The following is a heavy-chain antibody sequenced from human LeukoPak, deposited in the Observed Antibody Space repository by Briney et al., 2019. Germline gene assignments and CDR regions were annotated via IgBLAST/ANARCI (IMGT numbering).Heavy chain of an antibody. CDR1: GLTFSNYV. J-gene: IGHJ4*02. CDR2: ISGSGGST. D-gene: IGHD6-19*01. CDR3: AHIALWLIPQDY. V-gene: IGHV3-23*01. Sequence: PGGSLRLSCAVSGLTFSNYVMSWVRQAPGKGLEWVSGISGSGGSTYYADSVKGRFTISRDNSKNTLDLQMNSLRAEDTAVYYCAHIALWLIPQDYWGQGTLVTVSS.